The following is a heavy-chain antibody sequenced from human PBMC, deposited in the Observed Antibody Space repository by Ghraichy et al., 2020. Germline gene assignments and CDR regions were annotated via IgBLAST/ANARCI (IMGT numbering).Heavy chain of an antibody. D-gene: IGHD3-3*01. CDR1: GGSFSGYY. CDR2: INHSGST. Sequence: SETLSLTCAVYGGSFSGYYWSWIRQPPGKGLEWIGEINHSGSTNYNPSLKSRVTISVDTSKNQFSLKLSSVTAADTAVYYCARKSIFGVVIKHWYFDLWGRGTLVTVSS. V-gene: IGHV4-34*01. CDR3: ARKSIFGVVIKHWYFDL. J-gene: IGHJ2*01.